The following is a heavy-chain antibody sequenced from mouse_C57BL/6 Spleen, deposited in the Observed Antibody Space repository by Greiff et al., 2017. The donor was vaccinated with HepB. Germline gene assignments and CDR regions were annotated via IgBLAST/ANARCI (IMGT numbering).Heavy chain of an antibody. J-gene: IGHJ3*01. Sequence: QVQLQQSGAELVKPGASVKLSCKASGYTFTSYWMHWVKQRPGQGLEWIGMIHPNSGSTNYNEKFKSKATLTVDKSSSTAYMQLSSLTSEDSAVYYCARSRGGTYWFAYWGQGTLVTVSA. D-gene: IGHD4-1*01. CDR1: GYTFTSYW. CDR2: IHPNSGST. V-gene: IGHV1-64*01. CDR3: ARSRGGTYWFAY.